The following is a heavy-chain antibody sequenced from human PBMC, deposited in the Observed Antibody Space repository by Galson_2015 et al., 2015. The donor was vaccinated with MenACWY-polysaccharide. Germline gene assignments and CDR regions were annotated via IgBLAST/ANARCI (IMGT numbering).Heavy chain of an antibody. D-gene: IGHD4-11*01. V-gene: IGHV4-59*01. J-gene: IGHJ4*02. CDR2: AHYSGNT. Sequence: ETLSLTCTVSGGSLSDTFWSWIRQPPGTGLEWIGYAHYSGNTNYSPSLKSRVTMSVDTSKNQFSLNLSSVTAADTAVYYCTRDNNNYGDYWGQGTLVTVSS. CDR3: TRDNNNYGDY. CDR1: GGSLSDTF.